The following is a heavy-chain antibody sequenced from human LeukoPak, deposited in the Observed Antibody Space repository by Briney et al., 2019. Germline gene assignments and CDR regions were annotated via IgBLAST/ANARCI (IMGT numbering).Heavy chain of an antibody. CDR1: GYSFTSYW. J-gene: IGHJ6*02. V-gene: IGHV5-10-1*01. Sequence: GESLKVSCKGSGYSFTSYWISWVRQMPGKGLEWMGRIDPSDSYTNYSPSFQGHVTISADKSISTAYLQWSSLKASDTAMYYCARQNYYYYGMDVWGQGTTVTVSS. CDR3: ARQNYYYYGMDV. CDR2: IDPSDSYT.